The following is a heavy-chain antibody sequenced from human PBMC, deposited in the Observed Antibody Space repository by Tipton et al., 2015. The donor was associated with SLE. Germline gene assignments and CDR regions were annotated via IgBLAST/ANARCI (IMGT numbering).Heavy chain of an antibody. CDR2: ISSSSSYI. CDR1: GFTFSSYA. J-gene: IGHJ1*01. D-gene: IGHD6-13*01. Sequence: SLRLSCAASGFTFSSYAMNWVRQAPGKGLEWVSSISSSSSYIYYADSVKGRFTISRDNAKNSLYLQMNSLRAEDTAVYSCARESLGPAAGTGGVFQHWGQGTLVTVSS. CDR3: ARESLGPAAGTGGVFQH. V-gene: IGHV3-21*01.